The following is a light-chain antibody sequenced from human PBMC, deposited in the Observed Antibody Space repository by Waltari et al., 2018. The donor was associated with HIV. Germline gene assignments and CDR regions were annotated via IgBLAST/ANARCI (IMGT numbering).Light chain of an antibody. Sequence: QSVLTQSPSTSGPPGQRVTISCSGSSSNIDSNYVSWFHQVTGTAPNLLIFRNTQRPSGFSDRFSGSVSGTSASLAISGLRSEDEADYYCAVWDDSLSAQLFGGGTKLTVL. CDR3: AVWDDSLSAQL. CDR2: RNT. V-gene: IGLV1-47*01. CDR1: SSNIDSNY. J-gene: IGLJ3*02.